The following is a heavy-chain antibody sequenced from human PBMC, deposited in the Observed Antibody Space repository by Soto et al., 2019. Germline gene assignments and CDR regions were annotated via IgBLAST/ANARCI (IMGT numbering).Heavy chain of an antibody. CDR3: VRRVVRGVYRVYFDS. J-gene: IGHJ4*02. CDR2: LYYSGST. CDR1: GGSISNDNYY. D-gene: IGHD3-10*01. Sequence: SETLSLTCTVSGGSISNDNYYWGWIRQSPGKGLEWIGSLYYSGSTYYSPSLKSRVTISVDTSENQFSLKLTSVTAADTAVYYCVRRVVRGVYRVYFDSWSQGTLVTVSS. V-gene: IGHV4-39*01.